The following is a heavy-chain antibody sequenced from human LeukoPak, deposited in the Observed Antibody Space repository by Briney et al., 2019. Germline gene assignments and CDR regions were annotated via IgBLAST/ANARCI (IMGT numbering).Heavy chain of an antibody. V-gene: IGHV3-53*01. J-gene: IGHJ4*02. CDR3: ARELPFED. Sequence: QSGGSLRLSCAASGFTVSSNYMACVRQPPAKGLEWVSILYSAGFTYYADSVKGRFTISRDNSKNTVYLQMHSLRAEDTAVYYCARELPFEDWGQGSLVTVSS. CDR2: LYSAGFT. CDR1: GFTVSSNY. D-gene: IGHD2-15*01.